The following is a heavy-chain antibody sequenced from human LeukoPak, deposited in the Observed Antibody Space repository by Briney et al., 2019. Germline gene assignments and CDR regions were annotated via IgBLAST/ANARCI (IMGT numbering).Heavy chain of an antibody. CDR1: GGSISSYY. Sequence: SETLSLTCTGSGGSISSYYWSWIRQPPGKGLEWIGYIYYSGSTNYNPSLKSRVTISVDTSKNQFSLKLSSVTAADTAVYYCARDGNGWYPNWFDPWGQGTLVTVSS. J-gene: IGHJ5*02. V-gene: IGHV4-59*01. CDR3: ARDGNGWYPNWFDP. CDR2: IYYSGST. D-gene: IGHD6-19*01.